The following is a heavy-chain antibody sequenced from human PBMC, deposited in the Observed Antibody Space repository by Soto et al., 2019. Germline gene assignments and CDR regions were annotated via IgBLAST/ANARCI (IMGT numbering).Heavy chain of an antibody. Sequence: GSLRLSCAASGFTFSSYWMHWVRQAPGKGLVWVSRINSEGSSIIYVDSVKGRFTVSRDNTKNTLFLQMSSLRAEDTAVYYCARARCSGGSCDLNFWGQGTLVTVSS. J-gene: IGHJ4*02. V-gene: IGHV3-74*01. D-gene: IGHD2-15*01. CDR2: INSEGSSI. CDR3: ARARCSGGSCDLNF. CDR1: GFTFSSYW.